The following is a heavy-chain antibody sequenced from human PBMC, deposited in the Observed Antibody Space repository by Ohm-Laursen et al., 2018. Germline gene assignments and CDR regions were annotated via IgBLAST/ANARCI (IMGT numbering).Heavy chain of an antibody. Sequence: GSLRLSCAASGFTFSSYAMNWVRQAPGKGLEWVSGISGSGSRTYYADSVKGRFTISRDNSKNTLYLQMNSLRAEDTAVYYCAKESPLAFPATENAFDIWGQGTMVTVSS. CDR2: ISGSGSRT. CDR1: GFTFSSYA. V-gene: IGHV3-23*01. J-gene: IGHJ3*02. D-gene: IGHD1-1*01. CDR3: AKESPLAFPATENAFDI.